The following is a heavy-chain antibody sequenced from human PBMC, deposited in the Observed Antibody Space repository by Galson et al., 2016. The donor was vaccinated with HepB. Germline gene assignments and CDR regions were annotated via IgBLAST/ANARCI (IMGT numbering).Heavy chain of an antibody. Sequence: SVKVSCKASGGTFSSYAISWVRQAPGQGLEWMGGIIPKFGTAQYPQKFQGRVTITADEATTTAYMDLSSLTSEDSAIYYCARDKEDYVDGGGYNYFDPWGQGTLVTVSS. J-gene: IGHJ5*02. D-gene: IGHD4-17*01. V-gene: IGHV1-69*13. CDR1: GGTFSSYA. CDR3: ARDKEDYVDGGGYNYFDP. CDR2: IIPKFGTA.